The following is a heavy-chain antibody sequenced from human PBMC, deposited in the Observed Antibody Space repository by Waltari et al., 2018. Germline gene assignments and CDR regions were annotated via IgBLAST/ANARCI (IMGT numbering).Heavy chain of an antibody. J-gene: IGHJ4*01. D-gene: IGHD1-26*01. CDR1: GFDFNFW. Sequence: EVQLVESGGGLVQPGGSLRLSCAPSGFDFNFWMGWVRQAPGKGLEWVANIKTDGTESNYADSVEGRFTISRDNGKRSFYLQMNSLRAEDTAIYYCARELSWSGRDYWGHGTLVIVST. CDR2: IKTDGTES. V-gene: IGHV3-7*01. CDR3: ARELSWSGRDY.